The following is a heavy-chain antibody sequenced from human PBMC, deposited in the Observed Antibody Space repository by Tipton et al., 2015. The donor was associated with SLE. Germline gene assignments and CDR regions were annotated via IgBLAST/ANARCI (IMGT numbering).Heavy chain of an antibody. J-gene: IGHJ4*02. V-gene: IGHV4-4*07. CDR3: TGYLDWNYTFIDF. CDR2: IYTSVST. Sequence: TLSLTCTVSGGSISRYYWSWIRQPAGRGLEWIGHIYTSVSTNYNPSLKSRVTISGDHSEKQVSLKLTSVTAADTAVYYCTGYLDWNYTFIDFWGQGSLVTVSS. CDR1: GGSISRYY. D-gene: IGHD1-7*01.